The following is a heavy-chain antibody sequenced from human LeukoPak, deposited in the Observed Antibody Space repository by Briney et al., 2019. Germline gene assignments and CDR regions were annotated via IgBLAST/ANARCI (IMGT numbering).Heavy chain of an antibody. J-gene: IGHJ3*02. D-gene: IGHD3-3*01. CDR1: GFTFSIYW. CDR2: IKEDGSEK. V-gene: IGHV3-7*01. CDR3: ARDRGGGDFWSGYQDAFDI. Sequence: PGGSMRLSCAAYGFTFSIYWMTWARQAPGKGLEWVANIKEDGSEKHYVDSVKGRFTISRDNDQNLLYLQMKSLIAEDTAVYYCARDRGGGDFWSGYQDAFDIWGQGTRVTVSS.